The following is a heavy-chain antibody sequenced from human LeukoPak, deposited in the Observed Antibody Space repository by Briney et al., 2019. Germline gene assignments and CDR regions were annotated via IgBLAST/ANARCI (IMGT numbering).Heavy chain of an antibody. CDR1: GFTFSSYA. CDR2: ISYDGSNK. V-gene: IGHV3-30*04. J-gene: IGHJ6*04. D-gene: IGHD3-10*01. CDR3: AKPTVGSGSHYGLDV. Sequence: GGSLRLSCAASGFTFSSYAMHWVRQAPGKGLEWVAVISYDGSNKYYADSVKGRFTISRDNSKNTLYLQMNSLRAEDTAVYYCAKPTVGSGSHYGLDVWGKGTTVTVSS.